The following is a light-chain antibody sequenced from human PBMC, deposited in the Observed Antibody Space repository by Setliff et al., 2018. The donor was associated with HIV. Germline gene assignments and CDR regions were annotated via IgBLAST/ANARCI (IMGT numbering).Light chain of an antibody. CDR1: RSDVGGYNY. Sequence: QSALTQPASVSGSPGQSITISCTGTRSDVGGYNYVSWYQQHPGKAPKLIIYDVSNRPSGVSNRFSGSKSGNTASLTISGLQAEDETDYYCSSYTSTLYVFGSGTKV. CDR2: DVS. V-gene: IGLV2-14*03. CDR3: SSYTSTLYV. J-gene: IGLJ1*01.